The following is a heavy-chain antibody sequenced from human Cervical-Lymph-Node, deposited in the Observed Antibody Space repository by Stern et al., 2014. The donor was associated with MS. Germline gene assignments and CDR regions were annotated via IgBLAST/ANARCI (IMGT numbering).Heavy chain of an antibody. D-gene: IGHD5-24*01. CDR1: GFTFSSYG. CDR3: ILATIIRDY. CDR2: ISYDGSNK. V-gene: IGHV3-30*03. Sequence: VQLVESGGGVVQPGRSLRLSCVASGFTFSSYGMYWVRQAPGKELEWVAIISYDGSNKYYADSVKGRFTISRDNSKNTLYLQMNSLKNEDTAVYYCILATIIRDYWGQGTLVTVSS. J-gene: IGHJ4*02.